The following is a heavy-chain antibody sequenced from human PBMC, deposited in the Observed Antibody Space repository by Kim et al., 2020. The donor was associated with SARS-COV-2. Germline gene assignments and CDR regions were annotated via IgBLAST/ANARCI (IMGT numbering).Heavy chain of an antibody. V-gene: IGHV3-30*18. Sequence: GGSLRLSCAASGFTFSSYGMHWVRQAPGKGLEWVAVISYDGSNKHYADSVKGRFTISRDNSKNTLYLQMNSLRAEDTAVYYCAKEEGSGYSSGWTYYYYGMDVWGQGTTVTVSS. D-gene: IGHD6-19*01. J-gene: IGHJ6*02. CDR3: AKEEGSGYSSGWTYYYYGMDV. CDR2: ISYDGSNK. CDR1: GFTFSSYG.